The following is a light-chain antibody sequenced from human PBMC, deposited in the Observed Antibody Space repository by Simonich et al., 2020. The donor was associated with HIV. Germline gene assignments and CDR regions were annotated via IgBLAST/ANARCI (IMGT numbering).Light chain of an antibody. J-gene: IGKJ1*01. Sequence: EIEMTQSPATLSVSPGERATHSSRASQSARYNLAWYQQKPGQAPRLLMHGASTRASGTPARFSGSGSGTELTLTISSLQSEDFAVYHCQQYNNWPPWTFGQGTKVEIK. V-gene: IGKV3-15*01. CDR1: QSARYN. CDR3: QQYNNWPPWT. CDR2: GAS.